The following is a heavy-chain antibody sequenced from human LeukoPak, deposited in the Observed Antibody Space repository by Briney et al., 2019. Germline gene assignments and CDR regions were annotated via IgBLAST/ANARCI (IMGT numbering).Heavy chain of an antibody. J-gene: IGHJ4*02. V-gene: IGHV3-23*01. CDR1: GFTFSSFA. CDR3: VKGTFGGKSGLFDY. Sequence: QPGGSLRLSCAASGFTFSSFAMHWVRQAPGKGLGWVSIISVSGGSTYYADSVKGRFTISGDISKNTLYLHMNSLRVEDTAVYYCVKGTFGGKSGLFDYWGQGTLVTVSS. D-gene: IGHD2-15*01. CDR2: ISVSGGST.